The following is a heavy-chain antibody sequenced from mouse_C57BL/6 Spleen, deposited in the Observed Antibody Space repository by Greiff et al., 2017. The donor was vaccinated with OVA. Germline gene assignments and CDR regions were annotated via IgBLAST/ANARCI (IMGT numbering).Heavy chain of an antibody. J-gene: IGHJ4*01. CDR1: GFTFSDYG. CDR3: ARDYYGSRGAMDY. V-gene: IGHV5-17*01. D-gene: IGHD1-1*01. Sequence: EVKLVESGGGLVKPGGSLKLSCAASGFTFSDYGLHWVRQAPEKGLEWVAYISSGSSTIYSADTVKGRFTISRDNAKNTLFLQMTSLRSEDTAMYYCARDYYGSRGAMDYWGQGTSVTVSS. CDR2: ISSGSSTI.